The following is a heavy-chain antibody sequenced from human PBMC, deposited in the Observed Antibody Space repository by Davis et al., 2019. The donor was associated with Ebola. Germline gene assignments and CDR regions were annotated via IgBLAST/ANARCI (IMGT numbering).Heavy chain of an antibody. V-gene: IGHV4-31*03. CDR2: IYYSGST. J-gene: IGHJ4*02. D-gene: IGHD4-17*01. Sequence: SETLSLTCTVSGGSISSGGYYWSWIRQHPGKGLEWIGYIYYSGSTYYNPSLKSRVTISIDTSKNQFSLRLTSVTAADMAVYYCARGLDYGDYGAIDYWGQGTLVTVSS. CDR1: GGSISSGGYY. CDR3: ARGLDYGDYGAIDY.